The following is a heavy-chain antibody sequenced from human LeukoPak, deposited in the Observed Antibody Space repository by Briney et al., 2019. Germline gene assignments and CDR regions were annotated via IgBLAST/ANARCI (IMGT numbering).Heavy chain of an antibody. D-gene: IGHD5-18*01. Sequence: GGSLRLSCAASGFTVSSNYMSWVRQAPGKGLEWVSAISGSGGSTYYADSVKGRFTISRDNAKNSLYLQMNSLRAEDTALYYCAREDTDAFDIWGQGTMVTVSS. CDR2: ISGSGGST. CDR1: GFTVSSNY. CDR3: AREDTDAFDI. J-gene: IGHJ3*02. V-gene: IGHV3-23*01.